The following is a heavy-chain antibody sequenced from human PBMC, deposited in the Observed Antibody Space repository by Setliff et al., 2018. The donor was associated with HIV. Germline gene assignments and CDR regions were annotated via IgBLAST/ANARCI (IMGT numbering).Heavy chain of an antibody. J-gene: IGHJ3*02. CDR1: GGSIRSSSYY. CDR2: IFYSGSI. CDR3: ATGQWLRGAFDI. V-gene: IGHV4-39*07. D-gene: IGHD6-19*01. Sequence: ETLSLTCTVSGGSIRSSSYYWGWIRQPPGKGLEWIGNIFYSGSIYYNPSLKSRVTISVDASKNQFSLKLSSVTAADTAVYYCATGQWLRGAFDIWGQGTMVTVSS.